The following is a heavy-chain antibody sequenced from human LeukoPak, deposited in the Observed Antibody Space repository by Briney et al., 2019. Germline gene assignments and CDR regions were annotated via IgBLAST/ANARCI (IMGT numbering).Heavy chain of an antibody. CDR2: IYHSGNT. CDR3: ARAGYCNGVSCYSAVPGKY. Sequence: SETLSLTCTVSGYSITSGYYWAWIRQSPGKGLEWIGSIYHSGNTYYNPSLKSRVIILVDTSKNQFSLQLGSVTPTDTAVYYCARAGYCNGVSCYSAVPGKYWGQGALVTVSS. D-gene: IGHD2-15*01. CDR1: GYSITSGYY. J-gene: IGHJ4*02. V-gene: IGHV4-38-2*02.